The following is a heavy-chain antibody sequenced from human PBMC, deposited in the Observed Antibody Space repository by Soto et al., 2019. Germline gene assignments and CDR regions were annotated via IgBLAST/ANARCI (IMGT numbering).Heavy chain of an antibody. CDR3: ARGTDAPDKCYFDS. V-gene: IGHV4-34*01. CDR1: GGSFTGYY. Sequence: SETLSLTCAVYGGSFTGYYWTWIRQPPGKGLEWIGEINHSGSTNYNPSLRSRVTISVDTSKNQFSLKLTSVTAADTAVYYCARGTDAPDKCYFDSWGLGTLVTVSS. CDR2: INHSGST. J-gene: IGHJ4*02.